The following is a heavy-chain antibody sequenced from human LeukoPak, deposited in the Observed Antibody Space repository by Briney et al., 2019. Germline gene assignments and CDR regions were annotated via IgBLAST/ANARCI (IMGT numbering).Heavy chain of an antibody. Sequence: PGGSLRPSCAASGFTFSSYWMSWVRQAPGKGLEWVANIKQDGSEKYYVDSVKGRFTISRDNAKNSLYLQMNSLRAEDTAVYYCARDQGSSWGPYYFDYWGQGTLVTVSS. CDR3: ARDQGSSWGPYYFDY. D-gene: IGHD6-6*01. J-gene: IGHJ4*02. V-gene: IGHV3-7*01. CDR2: IKQDGSEK. CDR1: GFTFSSYW.